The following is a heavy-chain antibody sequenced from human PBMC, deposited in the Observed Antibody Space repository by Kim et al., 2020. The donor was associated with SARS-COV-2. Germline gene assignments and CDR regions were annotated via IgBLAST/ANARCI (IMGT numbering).Heavy chain of an antibody. CDR2: IYSDGST. Sequence: GGSLRLSCAASGFTVSNNYMSWVRQAPGKGLEWVSIIYSDGSTYYADSVNGRFTISRLTSRNSLFLQMNSLKTEDTAIYYCAGETKTVTTRGYFDYWGQGTLVTVSS. CDR3: AGETKTVTTRGYFDY. J-gene: IGHJ4*02. CDR1: GFTVSNNY. V-gene: IGHV3-53*04. D-gene: IGHD4-4*01.